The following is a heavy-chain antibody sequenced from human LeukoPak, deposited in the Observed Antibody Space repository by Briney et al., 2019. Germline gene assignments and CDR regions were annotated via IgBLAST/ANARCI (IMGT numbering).Heavy chain of an antibody. CDR3: AKVGFRDIVVVPAAKSYFDY. Sequence: PGGSLRLSCAASGFTFSSYAMNWVRQGPGKGLDWVSGLSGSGDETFYADSVKGRFTISRDNSKNTLYLEMNSLRADDTAIYYCAKVGFRDIVVVPAAKSYFDYWGQGTLVTVSS. V-gene: IGHV3-23*01. J-gene: IGHJ4*02. CDR2: LSGSGDET. D-gene: IGHD2-2*01. CDR1: GFTFSSYA.